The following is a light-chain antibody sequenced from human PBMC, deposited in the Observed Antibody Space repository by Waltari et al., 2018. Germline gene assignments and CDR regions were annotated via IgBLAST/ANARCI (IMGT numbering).Light chain of an antibody. J-gene: IGKJ1*01. CDR3: QHYLRLPVT. V-gene: IGKV3-20*01. Sequence: EIVLTQSPGTLSLSLGERATVSCSASQSVSRAFAWYQQKPGQAPRLLIYGASTRATGIPDRFSGSGSGTDFSLTISRLEPDDFAVYYCQHYLRLPVTFGQGTTVEI. CDR2: GAS. CDR1: QSVSRAF.